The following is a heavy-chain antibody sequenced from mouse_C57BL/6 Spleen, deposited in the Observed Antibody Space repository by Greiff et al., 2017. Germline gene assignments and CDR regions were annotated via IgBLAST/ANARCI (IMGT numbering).Heavy chain of an antibody. D-gene: IGHD1-1*01. Sequence: EVMLVESEGGLVQPGSSMKLSCTASGFTFSDYYMAWVRQVPEKGLEWVANINYDGSSTYYLDSLKSRFIISRDNAKNILYLQMSSLKSEDTATYYCARESYYYGSKGFDYWGQGTTLTVSS. CDR2: INYDGSST. J-gene: IGHJ2*01. CDR3: ARESYYYGSKGFDY. CDR1: GFTFSDYY. V-gene: IGHV5-16*01.